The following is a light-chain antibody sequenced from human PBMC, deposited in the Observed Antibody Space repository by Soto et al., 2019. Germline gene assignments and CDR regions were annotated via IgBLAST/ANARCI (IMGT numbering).Light chain of an antibody. CDR2: EVN. CDR1: RNDIGYYDS. J-gene: IGLJ1*01. Sequence: QSALTQPPSASGSLGQSVTISCIGTRNDIGYYDSVSWYQHHPGKAPQAVIYEVNKRPSGVPDRFSGSKSGNTASLTVSGLQPEDEADYYCCSYAGSNNYVFGTGAKVTVL. V-gene: IGLV2-8*01. CDR3: CSYAGSNNYV.